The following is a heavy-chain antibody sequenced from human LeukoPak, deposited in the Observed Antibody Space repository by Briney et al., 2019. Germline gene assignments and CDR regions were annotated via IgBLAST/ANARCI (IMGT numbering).Heavy chain of an antibody. V-gene: IGHV1-2*02. Sequence: ASVKVSCKASGYTFTGYYMHWVRQAPGQGLEWMGWINPNSGGTNYAQKFQGRVTMTRDTFISTAYMELSRLRSDHTAVYYCARDLLGNNWFDPWGQGTLVTVSS. J-gene: IGHJ5*02. D-gene: IGHD1-26*01. CDR3: ARDLLGNNWFDP. CDR2: INPNSGGT. CDR1: GYTFTGYY.